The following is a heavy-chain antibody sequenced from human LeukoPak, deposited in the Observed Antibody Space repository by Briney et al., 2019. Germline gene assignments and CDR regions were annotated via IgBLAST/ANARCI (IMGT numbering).Heavy chain of an antibody. CDR3: ARDERDCSSTSCTYYFDY. J-gene: IGHJ4*02. CDR1: GFTFSSYS. CDR2: ISSSSSYI. D-gene: IGHD2-2*01. V-gene: IGHV3-21*01. Sequence: GGSLRLSCAASGFTFSSYSMNWVRQAPGKGLEWVSSISSSSSYIYYADSVKGRSTISRDNAKNSLYLQMNSLRAEDTAVYYCARDERDCSSTSCTYYFDYWGQGTLVTVSS.